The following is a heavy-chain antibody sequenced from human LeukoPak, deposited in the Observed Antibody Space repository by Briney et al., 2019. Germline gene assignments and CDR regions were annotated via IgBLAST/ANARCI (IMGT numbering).Heavy chain of an antibody. CDR2: ISSSSTYI. CDR3: ARDRRVYCSSTSCLGGWFDP. Sequence: KPGGSLRLSCAASGFTFSSYWMHWVRQAPGKGLEWVSSISSSSTYIYYADSVKGRFTISRDNAKNSLYLQMNSLRAEDTAVYYCARDRRVYCSSTSCLGGWFDPWGQGTLVTVSS. V-gene: IGHV3-21*01. CDR1: GFTFSSYW. J-gene: IGHJ5*02. D-gene: IGHD2-2*01.